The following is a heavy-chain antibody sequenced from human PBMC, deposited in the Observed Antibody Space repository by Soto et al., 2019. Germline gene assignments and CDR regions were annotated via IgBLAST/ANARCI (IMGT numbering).Heavy chain of an antibody. Sequence: SQTLSLTCAISGDSVSSNSAAWNWIRQSPSRGLEWLGRTYYRSKWYNDYAVSVKSRITINPDTSKNQFSLQLNSVTPGDTAVYYCARDRDIAVAGTPFYYYYGMDVWGQGTTVTVSS. CDR2: TYYRSKWYN. J-gene: IGHJ6*02. CDR3: ARDRDIAVAGTPFYYYYGMDV. CDR1: GDSVSSNSAA. D-gene: IGHD6-19*01. V-gene: IGHV6-1*01.